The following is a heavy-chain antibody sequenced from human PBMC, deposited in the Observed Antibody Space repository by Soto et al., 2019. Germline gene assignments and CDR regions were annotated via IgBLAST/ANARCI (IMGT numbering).Heavy chain of an antibody. CDR3: ARDRGVGGAGPR. V-gene: IGHV4-31*03. CDR1: GGSISSGGYY. CDR2: IYYSGST. D-gene: IGHD6-19*01. J-gene: IGHJ4*02. Sequence: QVQLRESGPGLVKPSQTLSLTCTVSGGSISSGGYYWSWIRQHPGKGLEWIGYIYYSGSTYYNPSLESRVTISVDTSKNQFSLKLSSVTAADTAVYYCARDRGVGGAGPRWGQGTLVTVSS.